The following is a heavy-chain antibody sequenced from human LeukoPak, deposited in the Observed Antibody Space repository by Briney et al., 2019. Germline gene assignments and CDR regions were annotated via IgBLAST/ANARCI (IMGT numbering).Heavy chain of an antibody. D-gene: IGHD4-17*01. V-gene: IGHV1-2*02. CDR1: GYTFTGYY. J-gene: IGHJ4*02. Sequence: ASVKVSCKASGYTFTGYYMHWVRLAPGQGLEWMGWINPNSGGTNYAQKFQGRVTMTRDTSISTAYMELSRLRSDDTAVYYCARLPPTVTTSRYWGQGTLVTVSS. CDR3: ARLPPTVTTSRY. CDR2: INPNSGGT.